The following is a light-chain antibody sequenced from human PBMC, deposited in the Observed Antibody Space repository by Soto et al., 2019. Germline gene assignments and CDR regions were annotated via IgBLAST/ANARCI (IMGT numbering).Light chain of an antibody. Sequence: EIVLTQSPGTLSLSPGERATLSCRASQSVSSSYLAWYQQKPGQAPRLLIYGASSRATGSPGRFSGSGSGTDFTLSINRLESEDFAVYYCEQYDKSITFGGGTKVEIK. CDR3: EQYDKSIT. CDR2: GAS. V-gene: IGKV3-20*01. J-gene: IGKJ4*01. CDR1: QSVSSSY.